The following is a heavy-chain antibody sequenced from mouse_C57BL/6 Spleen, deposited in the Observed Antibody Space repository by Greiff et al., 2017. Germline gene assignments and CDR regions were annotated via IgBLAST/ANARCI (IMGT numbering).Heavy chain of an antibody. J-gene: IGHJ4*01. D-gene: IGHD1-1*01. V-gene: IGHV1-55*01. CDR2: IYPGSGST. CDR3: AREGYDGSSFYAMDY. CDR1: GYTFTSYW. Sequence: QVQLQQPGAELVKPGASVKMSCKASGYTFTSYWITWVKQRPGQGLEWIGDIYPGSGSTNYNEKFKSKATLTVDTSSSTAYMQLSSLTSEDSAVYYCAREGYDGSSFYAMDYWGQGTSVTVSS.